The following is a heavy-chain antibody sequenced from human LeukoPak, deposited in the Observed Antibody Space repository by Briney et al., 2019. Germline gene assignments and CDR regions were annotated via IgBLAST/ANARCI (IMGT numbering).Heavy chain of an antibody. Sequence: PSETLSLTCTVSGYSISSGYYWSWIRQPPGKGLEWIGYIYHSRSTYYNPSLKSRVTISVDRSKNQFSLKLSSVTAADTAVYYCASQSRDFGVVSDAFDIWGQGTMVTVSS. V-gene: IGHV4-38-2*02. CDR2: IYHSRST. J-gene: IGHJ3*02. CDR1: GYSISSGYY. D-gene: IGHD3-3*01. CDR3: ASQSRDFGVVSDAFDI.